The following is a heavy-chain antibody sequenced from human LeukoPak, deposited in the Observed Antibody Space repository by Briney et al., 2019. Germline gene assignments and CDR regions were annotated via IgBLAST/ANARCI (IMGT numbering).Heavy chain of an antibody. D-gene: IGHD4-17*01. CDR3: TREIGTVDLLNYYYGMDV. CDR2: ISSSGSTI. V-gene: IGHV3-48*03. Sequence: QPGGSLRLSCAASGFTFSSYEMNWVRQAPGKGLEWVSYISSSGSTIYYADSVKGRFTISRDNAKNSLYLQMNSLRAEDTAVYYCTREIGTVDLLNYYYGMDVWGQGTTVTVSS. CDR1: GFTFSSYE. J-gene: IGHJ6*02.